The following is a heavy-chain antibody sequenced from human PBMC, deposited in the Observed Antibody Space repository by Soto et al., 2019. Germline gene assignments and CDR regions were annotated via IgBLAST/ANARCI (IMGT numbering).Heavy chain of an antibody. CDR3: ARPTGYSSGWPYYYGMDV. J-gene: IGHJ6*02. CDR2: IIPIFGTA. Sequence: ASVKVSCKASGGTFSSYAISWVRQAPGQGLEWMGGIIPIFGTANYAQKFQGRVTITADESTSTAYMELSSLRSEDTAVYYCARPTGYSSGWPYYYGMDVWGQGTTVTVSS. V-gene: IGHV1-69*13. CDR1: GGTFSSYA. D-gene: IGHD6-19*01.